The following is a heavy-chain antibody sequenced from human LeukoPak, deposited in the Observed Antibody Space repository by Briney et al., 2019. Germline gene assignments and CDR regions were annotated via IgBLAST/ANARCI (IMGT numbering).Heavy chain of an antibody. Sequence: PSETLSLTCAVYGGSFSGYYWSWIRQPPGMGLEWIGEINHSGSTNYSPSLKSRVTISVDTSKNQFSLKLSSVTAADTAVYYCARGRIAKIVVVHSFHYGMDVWGQGTTVTVSS. J-gene: IGHJ6*02. CDR3: ARGRIAKIVVVHSFHYGMDV. CDR2: INHSGST. D-gene: IGHD3-22*01. V-gene: IGHV4-34*01. CDR1: GGSFSGYY.